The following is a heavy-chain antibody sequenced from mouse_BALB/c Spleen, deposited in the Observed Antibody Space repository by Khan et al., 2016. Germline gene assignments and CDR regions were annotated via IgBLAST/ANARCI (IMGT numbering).Heavy chain of an antibody. Sequence: QIQLVQSGPELKKPGETVKISCKASGYSFTNYGMNWVKQAPGKGLKWMGWIDTNTGEPTYAEEFKGRFAFSLETSAITAYLQINNLKNDGTATLSFARWGYGYAWFAYWGQGTLVTVSA. CDR1: GYSFTNYG. D-gene: IGHD2-2*01. CDR2: IDTNTGEP. V-gene: IGHV9-3*02. CDR3: ARWGYGYAWFAY. J-gene: IGHJ3*01.